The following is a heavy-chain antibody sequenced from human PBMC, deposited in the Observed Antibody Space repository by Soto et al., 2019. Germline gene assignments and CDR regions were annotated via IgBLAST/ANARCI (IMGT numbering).Heavy chain of an antibody. CDR3: AKDGDWITRNKPLEY. CDR1: GFTFSSYA. Sequence: PGGSLRLSCAASGFTFSSYAMCWVRQSPGKGLEWVSSISASGDRLFYADSVKGRFTISRDKSRNTLHLQMNSRRAEDTALYYSAKDGDWITRNKPLEYGGQGTLVTVSS. D-gene: IGHD2-21*01. V-gene: IGHV3-23*01. CDR2: ISASGDRL. J-gene: IGHJ4*02.